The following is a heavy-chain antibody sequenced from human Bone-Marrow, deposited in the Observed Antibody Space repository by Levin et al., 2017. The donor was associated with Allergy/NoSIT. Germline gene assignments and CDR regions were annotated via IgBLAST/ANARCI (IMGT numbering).Heavy chain of an antibody. D-gene: IGHD3-10*01. CDR1: GGAFSGYF. CDR2: INDGGST. J-gene: IGHJ2*01. Sequence: SETLSLTCAVEGGAFSGYFWNWIRQPPGQGLEWIGGINDGGSTNFNPSLKTRVTMSVDLIKKQIPLKLTSATAADTAVYYCAGGHYHGPWFFDIWGRGTLVSVSS. CDR3: AGGHYHGPWFFDI. V-gene: IGHV4-34*01.